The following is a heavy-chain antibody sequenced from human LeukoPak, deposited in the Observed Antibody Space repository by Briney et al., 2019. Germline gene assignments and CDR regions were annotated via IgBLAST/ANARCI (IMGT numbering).Heavy chain of an antibody. CDR1: GYTFTSYD. CDR2: MNPNSGNT. J-gene: IGHJ3*02. D-gene: IGHD1-14*01. Sequence: GASVKVSCKASGYTFTSYDINWVRQAIGQGLEWMGWMNPNSGNTGYAQKFQGRVTITRNTSISTAYMELSSLRSEDTAVYYCARSPEWPPDAFDIWGQGTMVTVSS. V-gene: IGHV1-8*03. CDR3: ARSPEWPPDAFDI.